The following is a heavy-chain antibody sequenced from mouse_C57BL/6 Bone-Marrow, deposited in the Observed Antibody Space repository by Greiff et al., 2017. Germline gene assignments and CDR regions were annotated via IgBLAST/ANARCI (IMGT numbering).Heavy chain of an antibody. J-gene: IGHJ3*01. Sequence: VQLQQSGAELVRPGASVKLSCTASGFNIKDDYMHWVKQRPEQGLEWIGWIDPENGDTEYASKFQGKATITADTSSNTAYLQLSSLTSEDTAFYYCTTRANWSWFAYWGQGTLVTVSA. CDR3: TTRANWSWFAY. D-gene: IGHD4-1*01. CDR2: IDPENGDT. V-gene: IGHV14-4*01. CDR1: GFNIKDDY.